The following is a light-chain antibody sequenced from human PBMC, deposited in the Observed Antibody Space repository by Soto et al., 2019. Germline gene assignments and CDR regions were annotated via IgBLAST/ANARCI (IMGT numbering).Light chain of an antibody. J-gene: IGKJ5*01. V-gene: IGKV3-20*01. CDR1: HSIDY. Sequence: EIVLTQSPGTLSLSPGERATLSCRASHSIDYLAWYQHRRGQAPRLLLLGASTRAPGIPDRFSGSGFGTDFNLTISRMYTEDFAVYYCQQHGVSPITFGHGTRSEIK. CDR3: QQHGVSPIT. CDR2: GAS.